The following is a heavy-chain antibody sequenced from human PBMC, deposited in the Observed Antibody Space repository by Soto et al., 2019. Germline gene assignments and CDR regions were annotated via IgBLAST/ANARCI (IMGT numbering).Heavy chain of an antibody. CDR3: ARDYGCGGDCPYYFDY. D-gene: IGHD2-21*01. V-gene: IGHV4-31*03. CDR2: IYYSGST. Sequence: SETLSLTCTVSGGSISSGGYYWSWIRQHPGKGLEWIGYIYYSGSTYYNPSLKSRVTISVDTSKNQFSLKLSSVTAADTAVYYCARDYGCGGDCPYYFDYWGQGTLVTVSS. CDR1: GGSISSGGYY. J-gene: IGHJ4*02.